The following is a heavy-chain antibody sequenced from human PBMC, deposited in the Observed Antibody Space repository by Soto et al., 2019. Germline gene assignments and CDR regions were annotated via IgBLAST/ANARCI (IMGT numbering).Heavy chain of an antibody. J-gene: IGHJ4*02. CDR3: ASLDSSSSVGY. Sequence: ASVKASCNTSGGTYSIYAISCVRQAPGQGLEWMGGIIPIFGRGNYAQKFQGRVTITADESTSTAYMELSSLRSEETAVYYCASLDSSSSVGYWGKGTLVTVSS. CDR2: IIPIFGRG. CDR1: GGTYSIYA. V-gene: IGHV1-69*13. D-gene: IGHD6-6*01.